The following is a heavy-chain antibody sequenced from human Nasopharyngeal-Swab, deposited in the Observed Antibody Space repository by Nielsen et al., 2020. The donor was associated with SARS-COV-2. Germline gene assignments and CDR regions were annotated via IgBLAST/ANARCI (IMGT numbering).Heavy chain of an antibody. CDR2: ISGSGGST. V-gene: IGHV3-23*01. D-gene: IGHD3-22*01. CDR3: AKRDDYYESSGLGD. J-gene: IGHJ4*02. CDR1: GFTFSTYA. Sequence: GALKISCAASGFTFSTYAMYWVRQPPAKGLEWVSIISGSGGSTYYADSVKGRFTISRDNSKNTLYLQMNSLRAEDTAVYYCAKRDDYYESSGLGDWGQGTLVTVSS.